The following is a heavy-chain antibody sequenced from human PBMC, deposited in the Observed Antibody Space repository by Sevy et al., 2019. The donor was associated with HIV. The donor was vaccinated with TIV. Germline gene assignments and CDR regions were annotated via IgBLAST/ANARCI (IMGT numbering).Heavy chain of an antibody. J-gene: IGHJ3*02. CDR3: AKDQYYDSSGYLRFDAFDI. CDR2: ISSDGSNK. D-gene: IGHD3-22*01. Sequence: GGSLILSCAASAFTFSNYGMHWVRQAPGKGLEWVAVISSDGSNKHYADSVKGRFTISRDNSKNTLYLQMSSLTAEDTAVYYCAKDQYYDSSGYLRFDAFDIWGQGTLVTVSS. CDR1: AFTFSNYG. V-gene: IGHV3-30*18.